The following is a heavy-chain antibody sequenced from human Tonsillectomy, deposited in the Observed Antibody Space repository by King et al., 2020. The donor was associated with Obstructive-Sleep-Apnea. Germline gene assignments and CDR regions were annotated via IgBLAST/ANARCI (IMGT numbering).Heavy chain of an antibody. D-gene: IGHD3-10*01. CDR1: GYTFTGYY. Sequence: VQLVESGAEVKKPGASVKVSCKASGYTFTGYYMHWVRQAPGQGLEWMGWINPNSGGTNYAQKFQGRVTMTRDTSISTAYMELSRLRSDDTAVYYCARGISITMVRGVLKGGYYFDYWGQGTLVTVSS. J-gene: IGHJ4*02. CDR3: ARGISITMVRGVLKGGYYFDY. CDR2: INPNSGGT. V-gene: IGHV1-2*02.